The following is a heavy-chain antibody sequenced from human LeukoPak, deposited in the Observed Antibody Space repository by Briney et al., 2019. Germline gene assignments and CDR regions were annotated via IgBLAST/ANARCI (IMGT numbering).Heavy chain of an antibody. V-gene: IGHV3-21*01. CDR2: ISSSVSYI. D-gene: IGHD2-2*01. J-gene: IGHJ4*02. CDR3: AVKGYCSSTIGLGLDY. CDR1: GFTFSRYS. Sequence: VWSLRLSCAPSGFTFSRYSMNWVCPAPGKGLGWVSSISSSVSYIYYTDSVKGRFTISRDNAKNSLYLQMNSLRAEDAAVYYCAVKGYCSSTIGLGLDYRGQGTLVTVSS.